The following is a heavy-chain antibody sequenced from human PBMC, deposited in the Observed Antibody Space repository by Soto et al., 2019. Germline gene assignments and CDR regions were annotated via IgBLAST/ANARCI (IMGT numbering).Heavy chain of an antibody. J-gene: IGHJ4*02. D-gene: IGHD6-13*01. CDR3: AKDIVAAIVTAKFDN. CDR2: ISGSGGST. V-gene: IGHV3-23*01. CDR1: GFTFSSYA. Sequence: GGSLRLSCAASGFTFSSYAMSWVRQAPGKGLEWVSAISGSGGSTYYADSVKGRFTISRDNSKNTLYLQMNSLRAEDRAVYYCAKDIVAAIVTAKFDNWGQGTLVTVSS.